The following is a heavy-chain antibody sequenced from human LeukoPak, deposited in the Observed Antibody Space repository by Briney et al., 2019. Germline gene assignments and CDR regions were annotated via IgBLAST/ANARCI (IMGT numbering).Heavy chain of an antibody. D-gene: IGHD5-18*01. V-gene: IGHV5-10-1*01. CDR2: IDPSDSYT. CDR3: ARHGGEGTGYSYGYDY. Sequence: GESLKISRKGSGYSFTSYWISWVRQMPGKGLEWMGRIDPSDSYTNYSPSFQGHVTISADKSISTAYLQWSSLKASDTAMYYCARHGGEGTGYSYGYDYWGQGTLVTVSS. CDR1: GYSFTSYW. J-gene: IGHJ4*02.